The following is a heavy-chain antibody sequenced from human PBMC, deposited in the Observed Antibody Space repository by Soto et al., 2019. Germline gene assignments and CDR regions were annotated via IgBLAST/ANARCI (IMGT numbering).Heavy chain of an antibody. CDR3: AKGDSSGSFDPSRGYSTHDH. V-gene: IGHV3-30-3*01. D-gene: IGHD3-3*01. J-gene: IGHJ5*02. CDR1: GFTFSSYA. CDR2: ISYDGSNK. Sequence: GGSLRLSCAASGFTFSSYAMHWVRQAPGKGLEWVAVISYDGSNKYYADSVKGRFTISRDNSKNTLYLQMNSLRAEDTAVYYCAKGDSSGSFDPSRGYSTHDHWGLGTRVTVAS.